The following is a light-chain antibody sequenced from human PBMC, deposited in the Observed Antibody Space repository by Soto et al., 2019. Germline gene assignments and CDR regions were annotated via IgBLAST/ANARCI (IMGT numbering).Light chain of an antibody. Sequence: DIQMTQSPSSLSASVGDRVTITRRASQTIHIYLNWYRQKPGEAPRLLIYDATNLESGVPPRFSGSGSGTDFTLTISSLQPEDFATYYCQQSYTTVTFGQGTRLEIK. J-gene: IGKJ5*01. CDR1: QTIHIY. CDR3: QQSYTTVT. CDR2: DAT. V-gene: IGKV1-39*01.